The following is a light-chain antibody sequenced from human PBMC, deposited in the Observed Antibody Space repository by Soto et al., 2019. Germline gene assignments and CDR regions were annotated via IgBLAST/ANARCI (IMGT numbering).Light chain of an antibody. CDR2: EVS. V-gene: IGLV2-14*01. Sequence: QSVLTPPSSVSGSPGQSITISCTVTSSDVGNYKYVSWYQQHPGKAPKLIIYEVSNRPSGVSNRFSGSKSGNTASLTISGLQAEDETDYYCLSYTSSGTYVFGNGTKV. CDR3: LSYTSSGTYV. J-gene: IGLJ1*01. CDR1: SSDVGNYKY.